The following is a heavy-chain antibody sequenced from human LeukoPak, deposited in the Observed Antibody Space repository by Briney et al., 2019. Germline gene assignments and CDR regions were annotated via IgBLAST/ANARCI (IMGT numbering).Heavy chain of an antibody. Sequence: GASVKVSCKASGYTFTSYGINWVRQATGQGLEWMGWMNPNSGNTGYAQKFQGRVTMTRNTSISTAYMELSSLRSEDTAVYYCARENYDFWSGYLLMDVWGQGTTVTVSS. J-gene: IGHJ6*02. D-gene: IGHD3-3*01. CDR3: ARENYDFWSGYLLMDV. V-gene: IGHV1-8*01. CDR1: GYTFTSYG. CDR2: MNPNSGNT.